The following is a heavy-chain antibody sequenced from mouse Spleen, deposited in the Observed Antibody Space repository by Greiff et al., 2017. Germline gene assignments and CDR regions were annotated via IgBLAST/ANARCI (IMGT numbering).Heavy chain of an antibody. J-gene: IGHJ3*01. CDR2: ISSGGGNT. D-gene: IGHD1-1*01. Sequence: EVKLMESGGGLVKLGGSLKLSCAASGFTFSSYAMSWVRQTPEKRLEWVATISSGGGNTYYPDSVKGRFTISRDNAKNTLYLQMSSLKSEDTAMYYCARPGYYGSSSWFAYWGQGTLVTVSA. CDR3: ARPGYYGSSSWFAY. V-gene: IGHV5-9*04. CDR1: GFTFSSYA.